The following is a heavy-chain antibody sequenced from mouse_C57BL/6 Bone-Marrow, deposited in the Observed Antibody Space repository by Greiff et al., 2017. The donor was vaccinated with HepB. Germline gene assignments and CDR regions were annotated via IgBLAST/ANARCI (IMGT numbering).Heavy chain of an antibody. CDR2: IDPSDSYT. CDR3: LITTPVAGNFDY. Sequence: QVQLQQPGAELVMPGASVKLSCKASGYTFTSYWMHWVKQRPGQGLEWIGEIDPSDSYTNYNQKFKGKSTLTVDKSSSTAYMQLSSLTSEDSAVYYCLITTPVAGNFDYWGQGTTLTVSS. J-gene: IGHJ2*01. D-gene: IGHD1-1*01. V-gene: IGHV1-69*01. CDR1: GYTFTSYW.